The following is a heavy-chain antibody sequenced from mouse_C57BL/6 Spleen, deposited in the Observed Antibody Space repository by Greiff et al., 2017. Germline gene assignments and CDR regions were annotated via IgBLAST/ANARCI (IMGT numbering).Heavy chain of an antibody. CDR3: AKLLTPFDY. CDR1: GFTFSDYG. V-gene: IGHV5-17*01. J-gene: IGHJ2*01. D-gene: IGHD1-1*01. Sequence: EVQLVESGGGLVQPGGSLTLSCAASGFTFSDYGMHWVRQAPEKGLEWVAYISSGSSTIYYADTVKGRFTISRDNAKNTLFLQMTSLRSEDTAMYYCAKLLTPFDYWGQGTTLTVSS. CDR2: ISSGSSTI.